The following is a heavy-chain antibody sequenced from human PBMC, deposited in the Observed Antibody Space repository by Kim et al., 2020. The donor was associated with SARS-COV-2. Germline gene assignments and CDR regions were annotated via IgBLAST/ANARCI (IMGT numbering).Heavy chain of an antibody. CDR3: AREGPVPFEQLVPNWFDP. D-gene: IGHD6-13*01. CDR1: GYTFTSYA. CDR2: INTNTGNP. J-gene: IGHJ5*02. Sequence: ASVKVSCKASGYTFTSYAMNWVRQAPGQGLEWMGWINTNTGNPTYAQGFTGRFVFSLDTSVSTAYLHISSLKAEDTAVYYCAREGPVPFEQLVPNWFDPWGQGTLVTVSS. V-gene: IGHV7-4-1*02.